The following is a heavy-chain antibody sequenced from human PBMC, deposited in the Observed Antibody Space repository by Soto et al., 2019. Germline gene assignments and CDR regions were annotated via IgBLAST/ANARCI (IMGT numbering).Heavy chain of an antibody. CDR2: ISSSSSYI. J-gene: IGHJ6*02. CDR3: ARGPGVLWFGELYSVWHHYYYGMDV. V-gene: IGHV3-21*01. D-gene: IGHD3-10*01. CDR1: GFTFSSYA. Sequence: VQLVESGGGVVQPGRSLRLSCAASGFTFSSYAMHWVRQAPGKGLEWVSSISSSSSYIYYADSVKGRFTISRDNAKNSLYLQMNSLRAEDTAVYYCARGPGVLWFGELYSVWHHYYYGMDVWGQGTTVTVSS.